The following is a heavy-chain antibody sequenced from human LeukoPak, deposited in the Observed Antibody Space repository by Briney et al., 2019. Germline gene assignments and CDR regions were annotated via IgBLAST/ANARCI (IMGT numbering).Heavy chain of an antibody. V-gene: IGHV3-11*04. CDR2: IASGGSPI. CDR1: GFTFSDFH. D-gene: IGHD1-20*01. Sequence: GGSLRLSCTASGFTFSDFHMSWVRQAPGKGLEWIAYIASGGSPIYYADSVRGRSTISRDNARDSLFLQMNSLRADDTARYYCVREDNFDAFDIWGQGTMVTVSS. J-gene: IGHJ3*02. CDR3: VREDNFDAFDI.